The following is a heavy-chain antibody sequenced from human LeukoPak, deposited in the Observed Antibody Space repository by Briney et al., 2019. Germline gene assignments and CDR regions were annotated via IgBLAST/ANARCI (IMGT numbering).Heavy chain of an antibody. CDR2: IIPILGIA. CDR3: ARDSGSGSYLGPAYDY. V-gene: IGHV1-69*04. CDR1: GYILTNYA. J-gene: IGHJ4*02. Sequence: GASVKVSCKASGYILTNYAISWVRQAPGQGLEWMGRIIPILGIANYAQKFQGRVTITADKSTSTAYMELSSLRSEDTAVYYCARDSGSGSYLGPAYDYWGQGTLVTVSS. D-gene: IGHD3-10*01.